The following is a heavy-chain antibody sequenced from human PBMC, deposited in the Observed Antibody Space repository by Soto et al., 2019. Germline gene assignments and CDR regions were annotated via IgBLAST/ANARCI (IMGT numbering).Heavy chain of an antibody. V-gene: IGHV3-23*01. D-gene: IGHD2-2*01. CDR1: GFTFSSYA. CDR3: ASSTGDCSSTSCYEDAYYFDY. Sequence: GGSLRLSCAASGFTFSSYAMSWVRQAPGKGLEWVSAISGSGGSTYYADSVKGRFTISRDNSKNTLYLQMNSLRAEDTAVYYCASSTGDCSSTSCYEDAYYFDYWGQGTLVTVSS. J-gene: IGHJ4*02. CDR2: ISGSGGST.